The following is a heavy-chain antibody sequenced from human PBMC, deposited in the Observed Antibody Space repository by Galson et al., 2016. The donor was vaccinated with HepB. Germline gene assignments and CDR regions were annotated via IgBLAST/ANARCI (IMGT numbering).Heavy chain of an antibody. Sequence: SLRFSCAVSGLTFSEYWMTWVRQAPGKGLEWVANINQDGSDKSYVDSMKGRFTISRDNAKNSLYLQMNSLKIEDTAVYYCSRGYGSATRYWGQGTLVTGSS. CDR2: INQDGSDK. D-gene: IGHD3-10*01. CDR3: SRGYGSATRY. J-gene: IGHJ4*02. CDR1: GLTFSEYW. V-gene: IGHV3-7*03.